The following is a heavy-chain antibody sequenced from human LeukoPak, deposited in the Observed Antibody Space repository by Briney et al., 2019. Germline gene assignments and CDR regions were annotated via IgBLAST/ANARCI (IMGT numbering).Heavy chain of an antibody. CDR1: GGSISSSNW. D-gene: IGHD1-26*01. J-gene: IGHJ4*02. CDR2: IYHSGST. CDR3: ARDLGGSLYYFDY. V-gene: IGHV4-4*02. Sequence: SETLSLTCAVSGGSISSSNWWSWVRQPPGEGLEWIGEIYHSGSTNYNPSLKSRVTISVDKSKNQFSLKLSSVTAADTAVYYCARDLGGSLYYFDYWGQGTLVTVSS.